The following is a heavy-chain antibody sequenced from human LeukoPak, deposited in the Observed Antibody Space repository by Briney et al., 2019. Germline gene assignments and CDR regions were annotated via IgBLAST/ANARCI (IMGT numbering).Heavy chain of an antibody. D-gene: IGHD3-22*01. CDR2: IYTSGNT. Sequence: GGSLRLSCAASGFTASRSYISWVRQAPGKGLEWVSVIYTSGNTYYADSVKGRFTISRDNSKNTLYLQMNSLRAEDTAVYYCARAPFYFDSSNYPYFDYWGQGTLVTVSS. V-gene: IGHV3-53*01. J-gene: IGHJ4*02. CDR1: GFTASRSY. CDR3: ARAPFYFDSSNYPYFDY.